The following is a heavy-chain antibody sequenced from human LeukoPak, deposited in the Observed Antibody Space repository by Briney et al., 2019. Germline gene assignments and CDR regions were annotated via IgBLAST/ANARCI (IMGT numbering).Heavy chain of an antibody. Sequence: GESLKISCKGSGYSFTNYWIGWVRQMAGQGLEWIGIIYPGDSDTRYSPSFQGQVTISADESISTAYLQWSSLKASDTAIYYCARRDTGFEFFDSWGQGTLVTVSS. J-gene: IGHJ4*02. CDR3: ARRDTGFEFFDS. D-gene: IGHD5-12*01. CDR1: GYSFTNYW. V-gene: IGHV5-51*01. CDR2: IYPGDSDT.